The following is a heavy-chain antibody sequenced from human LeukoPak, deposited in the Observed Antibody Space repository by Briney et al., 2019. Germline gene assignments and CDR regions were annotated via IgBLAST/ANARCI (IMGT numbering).Heavy chain of an antibody. Sequence: ASVKVSCKASGYTFTGYYMHWVRQAPGQGLEWMGWINPNSGGTNYAQEFQGRVTMTRDTSISTAYMELSRLRSDDTAVYYCARQTGSGLFILPGGQGTLVTVSS. CDR3: ARQTGSGLFILP. V-gene: IGHV1-2*02. CDR2: INPNSGGT. J-gene: IGHJ4*02. CDR1: GYTFTGYY. D-gene: IGHD3/OR15-3a*01.